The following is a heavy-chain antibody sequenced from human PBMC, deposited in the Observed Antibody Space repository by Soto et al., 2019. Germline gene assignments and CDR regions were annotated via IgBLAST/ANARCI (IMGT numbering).Heavy chain of an antibody. Sequence: EVQLLESGGGLVQPGGSLRLSCAASGFTFSSYAMSWVRQAPGKGLEWVSAISGSGGSTYYADSVKGRSTISRDNSKNTLYLQMNSLRAEDTAVYYCAKALSATIAAFAIWGQWTMVTVSS. CDR1: GFTFSSYA. D-gene: IGHD5-12*01. CDR2: ISGSGGST. CDR3: AKALSATIAAFAI. V-gene: IGHV3-23*01. J-gene: IGHJ3*02.